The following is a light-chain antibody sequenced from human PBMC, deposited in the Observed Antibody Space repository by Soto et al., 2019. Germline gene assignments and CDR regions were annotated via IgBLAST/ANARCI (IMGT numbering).Light chain of an antibody. CDR3: QQSDSTPYT. CDR2: AAS. CDR1: QSISNY. Sequence: DIQMTQSPSSLSASVGDRVTITCRAGQSISNYLIWYQQKPGKAPKLLMYAASSLQSGVPSRFSGSGSGTDITLAINSQQPEDFATDNCQQSDSTPYTFGQGTKREIK. V-gene: IGKV1-39*01. J-gene: IGKJ2*01.